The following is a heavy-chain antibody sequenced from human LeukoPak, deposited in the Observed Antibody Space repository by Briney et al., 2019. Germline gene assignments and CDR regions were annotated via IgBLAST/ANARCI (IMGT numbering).Heavy chain of an antibody. D-gene: IGHD5-12*01. Sequence: SETLSLTCTVSGGSISSFSCSWIRQSAGKGLEWIGRIYTSGSTNYNPSLKSRVSMSVDTSKNRFSLSLSSVTAADTAVYYCASVRYSGYDGWFDPWGQGTLVTVSS. CDR3: ASVRYSGYDGWFDP. CDR2: IYTSGST. J-gene: IGHJ5*02. V-gene: IGHV4-4*07. CDR1: GGSISSFS.